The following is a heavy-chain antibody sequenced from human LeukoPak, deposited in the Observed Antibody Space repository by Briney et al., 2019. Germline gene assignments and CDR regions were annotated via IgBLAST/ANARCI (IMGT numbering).Heavy chain of an antibody. D-gene: IGHD2-15*01. J-gene: IGHJ5*02. Sequence: GGSLRLSCAASGFIFSSYWMSWVRQAPGKGLEWVANINQAGSEKYYVDSVKGRFTISRDNAKNSLFLQMNSLRAEDTAVYFCARVVVGVTNRFDPWGQGTLVVVSS. CDR2: INQAGSEK. V-gene: IGHV3-7*05. CDR1: GFIFSSYW. CDR3: ARVVVGVTNRFDP.